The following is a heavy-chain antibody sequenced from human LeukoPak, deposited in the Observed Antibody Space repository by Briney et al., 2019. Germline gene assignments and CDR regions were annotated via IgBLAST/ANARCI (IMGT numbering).Heavy chain of an antibody. V-gene: IGHV1-2*02. D-gene: IGHD5-18*01. CDR3: AREGFTYGADNWFDP. J-gene: IGHJ5*02. CDR2: INPNSGGT. Sequence: ASVKVSCKASGYTSTGYYLHWVRQAPGQGLEWMGWINPNSGGTNYARKFQGRVTMTRHTSISTAYMELSRLRSDDTAVYYCAREGFTYGADNWFDPWGQGTLVTVSS. CDR1: GYTSTGYY.